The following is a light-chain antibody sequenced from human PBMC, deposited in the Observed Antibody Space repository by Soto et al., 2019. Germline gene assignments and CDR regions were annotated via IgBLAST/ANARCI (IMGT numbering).Light chain of an antibody. J-gene: IGLJ3*02. CDR1: SSNVGRNY. Sequence: QSVLTQPPSVSAAPGQRVTISCSGSSSNVGRNYVSWYQRLPGTAPKLLIYDNNKRPSGIPDRFSGSKSGTSAILDITGLQTGDEADYYCGTWDSSLSAVVFGGGTQLTVL. CDR3: GTWDSSLSAVV. V-gene: IGLV1-51*01. CDR2: DNN.